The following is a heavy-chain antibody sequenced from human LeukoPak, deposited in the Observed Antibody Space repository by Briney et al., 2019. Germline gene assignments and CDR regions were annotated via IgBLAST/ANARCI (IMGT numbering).Heavy chain of an antibody. Sequence: PSETLSLTCAVYGGSFSDYYWSWIRQPPGKGLEWIGEINHSGSTNYNPSLKSRVTISVDTSKNQFSLKLSSVTAADTAVHYCARGGYIGDYWGQGTLVTVSS. CDR2: INHSGST. CDR1: GGSFSDYY. J-gene: IGHJ4*02. D-gene: IGHD5-24*01. V-gene: IGHV4-34*01. CDR3: ARGGYIGDY.